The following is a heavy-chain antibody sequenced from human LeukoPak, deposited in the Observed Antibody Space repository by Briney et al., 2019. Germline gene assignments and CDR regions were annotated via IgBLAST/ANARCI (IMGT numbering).Heavy chain of an antibody. J-gene: IGHJ5*02. D-gene: IGHD6-13*01. CDR3: ARDQVYSSSNWFDP. CDR2: INPNSGGT. Sequence: PSVKVSCKASGYTFTGYYMHWVRQAPGQGLEWMGWINPNSGGTNYAQKFQGRVTMTRDTSISTAYMELSRLRSDDTAVYYCARDQVYSSSNWFDPWGQGTLVTVSP. V-gene: IGHV1-2*02. CDR1: GYTFTGYY.